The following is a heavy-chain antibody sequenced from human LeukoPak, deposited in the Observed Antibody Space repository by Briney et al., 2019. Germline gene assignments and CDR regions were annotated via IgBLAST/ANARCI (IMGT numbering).Heavy chain of an antibody. Sequence: ASVKVSCKASGYTFTSYGISWVRQAPGQGLEWMGWISAYNGNTNYAQKFQGRVTITADKSTSTAYMELSSLRSEDTAVYYCARDLHYYDSSGYGGEAFDIWGQGTMVTVSS. CDR3: ARDLHYYDSSGYGGEAFDI. CDR2: ISAYNGNT. J-gene: IGHJ3*02. CDR1: GYTFTSYG. V-gene: IGHV1-18*01. D-gene: IGHD3-22*01.